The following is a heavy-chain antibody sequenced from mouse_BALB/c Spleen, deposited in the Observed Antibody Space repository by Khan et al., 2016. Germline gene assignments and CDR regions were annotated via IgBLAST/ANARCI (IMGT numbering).Heavy chain of an antibody. CDR3: AREGLRRGFAY. Sequence: LVESGGGLVKPGGSLKLSCAASGFTFSDYYMYWVRQTPEKRLEWVATISDGGSYTYYPDSVKGRFTIPRDNAKNNLYLQMSSLKSEDTAMYYCAREGLRRGFAYWGQGTLVTVSA. CDR1: GFTFSDYY. J-gene: IGHJ3*01. CDR2: ISDGGSYT. V-gene: IGHV5-4*02. D-gene: IGHD2-4*01.